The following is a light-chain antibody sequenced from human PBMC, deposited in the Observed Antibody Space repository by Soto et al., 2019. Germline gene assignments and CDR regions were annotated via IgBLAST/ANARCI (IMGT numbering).Light chain of an antibody. J-gene: IGLJ2*01. V-gene: IGLV1-44*01. Sequence: QSVLTQPPSASGTPGQRVTISCSGSNSNIGSNSVNWYHQVAGTAPKLLIHSDNQRPSGVPDRFSGSKSGTSASLAISGLQSGDEADYYCATWDDTLNGRLFGGGTKLTVL. CDR1: NSNIGSNS. CDR3: ATWDDTLNGRL. CDR2: SDN.